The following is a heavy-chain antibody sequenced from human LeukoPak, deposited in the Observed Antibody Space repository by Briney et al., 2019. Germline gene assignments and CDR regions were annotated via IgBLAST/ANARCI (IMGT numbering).Heavy chain of an antibody. D-gene: IGHD3-10*01. CDR3: AKDRRAGSYDY. Sequence: GGSLRLSCAASGFTFSSYAMSWVRQAPGKGLEWVSTISGGDINTHYADSVKGRFTISRDNSKNTLYLQMNSLRAEDTAVYYCAKDRRAGSYDYWGQGTLVTVSS. J-gene: IGHJ4*02. CDR1: GFTFSSYA. CDR2: ISGGDINT. V-gene: IGHV3-23*01.